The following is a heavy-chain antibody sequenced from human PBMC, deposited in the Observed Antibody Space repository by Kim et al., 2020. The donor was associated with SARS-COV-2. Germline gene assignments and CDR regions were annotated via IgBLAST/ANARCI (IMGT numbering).Heavy chain of an antibody. Sequence: PSFQGQVTISADKSISTAYLQWSSLKASDTAMYYCARQDSSGWYKKPFDYWGQGTLVTVSS. J-gene: IGHJ4*02. V-gene: IGHV5-51*01. CDR3: ARQDSSGWYKKPFDY. D-gene: IGHD6-19*01.